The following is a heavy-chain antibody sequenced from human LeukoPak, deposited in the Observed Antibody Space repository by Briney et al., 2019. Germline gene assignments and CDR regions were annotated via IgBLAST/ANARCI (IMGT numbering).Heavy chain of an antibody. J-gene: IGHJ3*02. CDR1: GGTFSSYT. CDR3: ATAHTLLAYCGGDCYLGDAFDI. V-gene: IGHV1-69*01. D-gene: IGHD2-21*01. Sequence: SVKVSCKASGGTFSSYTISWVRQAPGQGLEWMGGIIPIFGTANYAQKFQGRVTITADESTSTAYMELSSLRSEDTAVYYCATAHTLLAYCGGDCYLGDAFDIWGQGTMVTVSS. CDR2: IIPIFGTA.